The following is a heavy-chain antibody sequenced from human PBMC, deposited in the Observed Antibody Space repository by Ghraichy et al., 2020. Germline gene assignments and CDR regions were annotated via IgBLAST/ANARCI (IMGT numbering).Heavy chain of an antibody. CDR2: IYYSGST. V-gene: IGHV4-59*01. CDR1: GGSISSYY. J-gene: IGHJ4*02. Sequence: SETLSLTCTVSGGSISSYYWSWIRQPPAKGLEWIGYIYYSGSTNYNPSLKSRVTISVDTSKNQFSMKLSSVTAADTAVYYCARENGGSYGASYYFDYWGQGTLVTVSS. CDR3: ARENGGSYGASYYFDY. D-gene: IGHD1-26*01.